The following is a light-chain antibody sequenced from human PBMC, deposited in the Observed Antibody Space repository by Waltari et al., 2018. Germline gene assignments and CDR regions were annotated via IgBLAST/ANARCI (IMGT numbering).Light chain of an antibody. CDR3: CSFAGRSWL. CDR2: ETT. Sequence: QSALTQPASVSASLGQSLTISCTGTSSDIGLYDLISWYQQHPGKAPKLIIHETTKRPSGVPNRVSGSKSGNTASLTISGLQAEDEADYYCCSFAGRSWLFGGGMKLTVL. V-gene: IGLV2-23*01. CDR1: SSDIGLYDL. J-gene: IGLJ3*02.